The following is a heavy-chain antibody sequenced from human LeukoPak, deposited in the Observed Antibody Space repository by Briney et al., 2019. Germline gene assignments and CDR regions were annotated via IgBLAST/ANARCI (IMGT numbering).Heavy chain of an antibody. CDR1: GFTFSGYG. D-gene: IGHD6-19*01. Sequence: PGRPLRLSCAASGFTFSGYGMHWVRQAPGKGLEWVAVIWYDGSNKYYADSVKGRFTISRDNPKNTLYLQMNSLRAEDTAVYYCARVSSGWYPYFDYWGQGTLVTVSS. CDR3: ARVSSGWYPYFDY. J-gene: IGHJ4*02. V-gene: IGHV3-33*01. CDR2: IWYDGSNK.